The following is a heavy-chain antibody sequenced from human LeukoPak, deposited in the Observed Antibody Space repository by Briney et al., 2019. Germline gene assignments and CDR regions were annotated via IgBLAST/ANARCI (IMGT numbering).Heavy chain of an antibody. CDR3: ARGPEGRSRNYYVGDS. CDR1: RFTFSSYW. Sequence: GGSLRLSCAGSRFTFSSYWMHWVRQVPGKGLVWVSRISADGRSTNYADSVKGRFIISRDNAKDTLFLQMNGLRVEDTAVYYCARGPEGRSRNYYVGDSWGQGTLVSVSS. CDR2: ISADGRST. D-gene: IGHD1-26*01. J-gene: IGHJ4*02. V-gene: IGHV3-74*01.